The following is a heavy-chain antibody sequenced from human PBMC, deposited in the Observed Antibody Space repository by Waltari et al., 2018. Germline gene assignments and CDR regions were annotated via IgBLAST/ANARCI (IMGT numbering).Heavy chain of an antibody. CDR2: INWNGGST. V-gene: IGHV3-20*04. Sequence: EVQLVESGGGVVRPGGSLRLSCAASGFTFDDYGMSWVRQAPGKGLEWVSGINWNGGSTGYADSVKGRCTISRDNAKNSLYLQMNSLRAEDTAVYYCARAPRRSGYVTGADYWGQGTLVTVSS. CDR3: ARAPRRSGYVTGADY. J-gene: IGHJ4*02. CDR1: GFTFDDYG. D-gene: IGHD3-22*01.